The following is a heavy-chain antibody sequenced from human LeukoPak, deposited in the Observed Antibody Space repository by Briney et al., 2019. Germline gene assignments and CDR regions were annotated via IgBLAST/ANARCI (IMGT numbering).Heavy chain of an antibody. CDR2: ITGSGGSI. CDR1: GFTFSSYP. D-gene: IGHD6-13*01. J-gene: IGHJ4*02. V-gene: IGHV3-23*01. CDR3: AKVQGGISAREMDY. Sequence: PGGSLRLSCAASGFTFSSYPMTWVRQAPGKGLEWVSTITGSGGSIYYAESVKGRFTISRDNSKNTLYLHMDSLRDEDTAVYFCAKVQGGISAREMDYWGQGTLLTVSS.